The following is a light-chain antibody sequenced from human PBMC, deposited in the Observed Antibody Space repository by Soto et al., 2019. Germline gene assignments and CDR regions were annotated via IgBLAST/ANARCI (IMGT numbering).Light chain of an antibody. CDR3: SSYSPTSGPHVP. Sequence: QSALTQPASVSGSPGQSITISCTGTRSDVGRYNYVSWYQQHPGKAPKLLIYEVTYRPSGVSTRFSASKSGSTASLTISGIQAEDEAVYSCSSYSPTSGPHVPFAGGTKLTVL. CDR2: EVT. J-gene: IGLJ2*01. CDR1: RSDVGRYNY. V-gene: IGLV2-14*01.